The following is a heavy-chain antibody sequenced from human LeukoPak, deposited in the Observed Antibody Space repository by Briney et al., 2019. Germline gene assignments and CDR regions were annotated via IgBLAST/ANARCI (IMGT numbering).Heavy chain of an antibody. Sequence: ASVKVSCKPSGYTFTSYQIHWVRQAPRQGLEWMGIINPTGGSTNYAQKFQGRITMTRDIYTSTVYMEMRGLTSEDTAIYYCARDRRLVSYDYTGSPFFYFDYWGQGALVTVSS. CDR3: ARDRRLVSYDYTGSPFFYFDY. CDR1: GYTFTSYQ. CDR2: INPTGGST. D-gene: IGHD3-16*01. V-gene: IGHV1-46*01. J-gene: IGHJ4*02.